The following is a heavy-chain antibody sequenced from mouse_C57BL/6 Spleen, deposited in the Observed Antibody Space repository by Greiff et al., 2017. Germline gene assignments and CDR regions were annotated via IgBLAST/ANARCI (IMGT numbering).Heavy chain of an antibody. J-gene: IGHJ4*01. D-gene: IGHD1-1*01. CDR1: GYTFTSYW. CDR3: ARSSYYGSSYYAMDY. CDR2: IDPSDSYT. Sequence: VQLQQPGAELVMPGASVTLSCKASGYTFTSYWMHWVKQRPGQGLEWIGEIDPSDSYTNYNQKFKGKSTLTVDKSSSTAYMQRSSLTSEDSAVYYCARSSYYGSSYYAMDYWGQGTSVTVSS. V-gene: IGHV1-69*01.